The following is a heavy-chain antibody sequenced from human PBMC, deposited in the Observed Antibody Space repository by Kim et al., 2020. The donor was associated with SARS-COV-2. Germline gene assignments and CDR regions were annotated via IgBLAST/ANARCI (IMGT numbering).Heavy chain of an antibody. Sequence: ASVKVSCKASGYTFTGYYMHWVRQAPGQGLEWMGWINPNSGGTNYAQKFQGRVTMTRDTSISTAYMELSRLRSDDTAVYYCARGRRELPTDVRRTFAGWFDPWGQGTLVTVSS. CDR2: INPNSGGT. D-gene: IGHD1-26*01. J-gene: IGHJ5*02. CDR1: GYTFTGYY. V-gene: IGHV1-2*02. CDR3: ARGRRELPTDVRRTFAGWFDP.